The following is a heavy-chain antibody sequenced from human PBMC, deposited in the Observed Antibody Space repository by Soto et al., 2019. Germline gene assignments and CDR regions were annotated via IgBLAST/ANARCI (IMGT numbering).Heavy chain of an antibody. D-gene: IGHD3-22*01. CDR2: IIPIFGTA. V-gene: IGHV1-69*13. CDR1: GGTFSSYA. Sequence: SVKASCKASGGTFSSYAISWVRQAPGQGLEWMGGIIPIFGTANYAQKFQGRVTITADESTSTAYMELSSLRSEDTAVYYCARDPAYYYDSSGYYYVNAFDIWGQGTMVTVSS. J-gene: IGHJ3*02. CDR3: ARDPAYYYDSSGYYYVNAFDI.